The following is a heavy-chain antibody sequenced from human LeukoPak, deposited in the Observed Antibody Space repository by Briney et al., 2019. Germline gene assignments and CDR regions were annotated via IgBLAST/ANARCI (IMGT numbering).Heavy chain of an antibody. CDR1: GFTFSSYA. CDR2: INSDGSST. J-gene: IGHJ6*03. D-gene: IGHD3-3*01. Sequence: PGGSLRLSCAASGFTFSSYAMHWVRQVPGKGPVWVSRINSDGSSTNYADSVKGRFTISRDNAKNSLYLQMNSLRAEDTAVYYCARDQGFSYYFYYMDVWGKGTTVTVSS. V-gene: IGHV3-74*01. CDR3: ARDQGFSYYFYYMDV.